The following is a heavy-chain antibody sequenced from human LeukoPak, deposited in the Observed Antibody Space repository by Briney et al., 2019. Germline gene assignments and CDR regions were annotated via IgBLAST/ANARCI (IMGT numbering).Heavy chain of an antibody. J-gene: IGHJ5*02. CDR1: GGSFSGYY. Sequence: PSETLSLTCAVYGGSFSGYYWSWIRQPPGKGLEWIGEINHSGSTNYNPSLKSRVTISVDKSKNQFSLKLSSVTAADTAVYYCARLHPRCSSTSCYWTWFDPWGQGTLVTVSS. V-gene: IGHV4-34*01. CDR3: ARLHPRCSSTSCYWTWFDP. D-gene: IGHD2-2*01. CDR2: INHSGST.